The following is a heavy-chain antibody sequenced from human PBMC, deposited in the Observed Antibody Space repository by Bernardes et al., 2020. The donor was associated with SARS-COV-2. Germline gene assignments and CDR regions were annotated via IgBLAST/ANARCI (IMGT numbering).Heavy chain of an antibody. CDR2: VSCDGSKR. Sequence: GGSLRLSCAASGFTFSIYCMHWVRQAPGKGLVWVSRVSCDGSKRGYADSVKGRFTISRDNAKNTLYLQMNSLRAEDTAVYYCARDKDPYYYDRSSWPFDIWGQGTMVTVSS. V-gene: IGHV3-74*01. CDR3: ARDKDPYYYDRSSWPFDI. D-gene: IGHD3-22*01. J-gene: IGHJ3*02. CDR1: GFTFSIYC.